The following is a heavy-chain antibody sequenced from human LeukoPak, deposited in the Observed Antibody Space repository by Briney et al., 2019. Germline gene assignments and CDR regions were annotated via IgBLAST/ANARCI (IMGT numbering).Heavy chain of an antibody. J-gene: IGHJ4*02. CDR1: GYTFTSYG. CDR3: ARDYRVEGSGYYVGFDY. V-gene: IGHV1-18*01. D-gene: IGHD3-22*01. Sequence: ASVKVSCKASGYTFTSYGISWVRQAPGQGLEWMGWISAYNGNTNYAQKLQGRVTMTTDTSTSTAYMELRSPRSDDTAVYYCARDYRVEGSGYYVGFDYWGQGTLVTVSS. CDR2: ISAYNGNT.